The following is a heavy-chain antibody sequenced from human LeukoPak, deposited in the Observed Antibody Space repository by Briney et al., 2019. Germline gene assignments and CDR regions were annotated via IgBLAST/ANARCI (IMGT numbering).Heavy chain of an antibody. CDR3: ARVRLSGEIDY. V-gene: IGHV4-59*01. CDR1: GSPINVYY. Sequence: SETLSLTCTVSGSPINVYYWSWVRQPPVKGLEWIGHIYYNGITTYNPALMSRGTISLHTSKKQFSLNLRPVTAADTAVYYCARVRLSGEIDYWGQGIVVTVSS. J-gene: IGHJ4*02. D-gene: IGHD2-15*01. CDR2: IYYNGIT.